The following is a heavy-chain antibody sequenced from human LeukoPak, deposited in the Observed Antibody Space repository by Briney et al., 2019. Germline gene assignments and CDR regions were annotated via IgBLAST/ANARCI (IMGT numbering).Heavy chain of an antibody. Sequence: PSGALSLTCAVSGNSISSIYWWTWIRQSPGKGLEWIGAIFHTGSTNYNPSLKIQFSLSIDKSKNQFSLNLTSVTAADTAVYYCARTEVRTGWFDPWGQGTLVTVSS. V-gene: IGHV4-4*02. CDR1: GNSISSIYW. CDR2: IFHTGST. J-gene: IGHJ5*02. CDR3: ARTEVRTGWFDP.